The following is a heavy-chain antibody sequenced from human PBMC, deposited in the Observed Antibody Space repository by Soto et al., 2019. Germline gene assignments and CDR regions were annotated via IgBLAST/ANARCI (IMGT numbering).Heavy chain of an antibody. D-gene: IGHD3-22*01. V-gene: IGHV1-24*01. CDR1: GYTLTELS. J-gene: IGHJ4*02. CDR2: FDPEDGET. CDR3: ATTGYDSSGYLVYFDY. Sequence: ASVKVSCKVSGYTLTELSMHWVRQAPGKGLEWMGGFDPEDGETIYAQKFQGRVTMTEDTSTDTAYMELSSLRSEDTAVYYCATTGYDSSGYLVYFDYWGQGTLVTAPQ.